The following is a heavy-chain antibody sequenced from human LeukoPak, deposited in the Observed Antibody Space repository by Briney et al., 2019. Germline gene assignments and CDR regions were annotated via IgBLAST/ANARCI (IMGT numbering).Heavy chain of an antibody. CDR3: ARGYSSSWNYLDY. Sequence: SETLSLTCTVSGGSVTSGSYYWSWIRQPPGKGLEWIGYVLDSGSANHNPSLKSRVTISVDTSKKQFSLKVSSVTAADTAVYYCARGYSSSWNYLDYWGQGTLVTVSS. V-gene: IGHV4-61*01. D-gene: IGHD6-13*01. J-gene: IGHJ4*02. CDR2: VLDSGSA. CDR1: GGSVTSGSYY.